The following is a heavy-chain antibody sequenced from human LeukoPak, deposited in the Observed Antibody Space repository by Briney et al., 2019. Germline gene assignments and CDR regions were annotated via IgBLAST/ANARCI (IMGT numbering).Heavy chain of an antibody. CDR1: GFTFSSYD. CDR3: ANREWQRPEYYYYYMDV. Sequence: PGGSLRLSCAASGFTFSSYDMIWVRQAPGKGLEWVSGISDRSGVTFYADSVKGRFTISRDNSKNTLYLQMNSLRAEDTAVYYCANREWQRPEYYYYYMDVWGKGTTVTVSS. J-gene: IGHJ6*03. CDR2: ISDRSGVT. D-gene: IGHD5-12*01. V-gene: IGHV3-23*01.